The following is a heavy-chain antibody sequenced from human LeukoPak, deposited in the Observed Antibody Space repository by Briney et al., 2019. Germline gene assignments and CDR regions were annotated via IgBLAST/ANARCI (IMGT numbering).Heavy chain of an antibody. Sequence: PSETLSLTCTFSGGSFRPAHWSWIRQPPGKGLAWIGVICDNGHTDYNPSLQSRVTISVDTSKRQFSLKLSSLAAADTAVYYCATGRDPYKTGHWGQGTLVTVSS. J-gene: IGHJ4*02. CDR3: ATGRDPYKTGH. CDR2: ICDNGHT. CDR1: GGSFRPAH. D-gene: IGHD3-10*01. V-gene: IGHV4-59*01.